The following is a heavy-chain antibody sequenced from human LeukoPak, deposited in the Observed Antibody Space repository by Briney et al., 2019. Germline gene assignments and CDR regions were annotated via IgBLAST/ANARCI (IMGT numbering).Heavy chain of an antibody. Sequence: SQTLSLTCTVSGGPISRGDYYWSWIRQPPGKGLEWIGYIYYKGSTYYNPSLKSRVTISADTSKNQFSLKLSSVTAADTAVYYCARPRIAAAGTGDWFDPWGQGTLVTVSS. CDR3: ARPRIAAAGTGDWFDP. CDR2: IYYKGST. V-gene: IGHV4-30-4*08. D-gene: IGHD6-13*01. CDR1: GGPISRGDYY. J-gene: IGHJ5*02.